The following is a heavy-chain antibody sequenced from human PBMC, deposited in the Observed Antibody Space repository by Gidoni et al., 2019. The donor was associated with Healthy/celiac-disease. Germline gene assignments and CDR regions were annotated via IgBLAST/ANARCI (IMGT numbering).Heavy chain of an antibody. Sequence: EVQLVESGGGLVQPGGSLRLSCAASGFTFSSYSMNWVRQAPGKGLEWVSYISSSSSTIYYADSVKGRFTISRDNAKNSLYLQMNSLRDEDTAVYYCAREVVVPAAEGCWFDPWGQGTLVTVSS. D-gene: IGHD2-2*01. J-gene: IGHJ5*02. V-gene: IGHV3-48*02. CDR2: ISSSSSTI. CDR1: GFTFSSYS. CDR3: AREVVVPAAEGCWFDP.